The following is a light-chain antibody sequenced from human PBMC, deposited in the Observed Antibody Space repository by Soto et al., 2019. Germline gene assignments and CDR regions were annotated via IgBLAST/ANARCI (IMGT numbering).Light chain of an antibody. Sequence: QSVLTQPPSVSGAPGQRVTISCTGSSSNIGAGYDVHWYQQLPGTAPKLLIYGNSNRPSGVPDRFSGSKSGTSASLAITGLQAEDEADYYCSSYRSSSTLLYVFGTGTKVTVL. CDR3: SSYRSSSTLLYV. CDR1: SSNIGAGYD. J-gene: IGLJ1*01. V-gene: IGLV1-40*01. CDR2: GNS.